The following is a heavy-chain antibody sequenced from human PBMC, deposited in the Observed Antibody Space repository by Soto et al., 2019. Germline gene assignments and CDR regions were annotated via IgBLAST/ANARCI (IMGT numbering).Heavy chain of an antibody. CDR3: ARDYRVSVVAATLDY. Sequence: QVQLVESGGGVVQPGRSLRLSCAASGFTFSSYAMHWVRQAPGKGLEWVAVISYDGSNKYYADSVKGRFTISRDNSKNTLYLQMNSLRAEDTAVYYCARDYRVSVVAATLDYWGQGTLVTVSS. CDR2: ISYDGSNK. CDR1: GFTFSSYA. V-gene: IGHV3-30*14. D-gene: IGHD2-15*01. J-gene: IGHJ4*02.